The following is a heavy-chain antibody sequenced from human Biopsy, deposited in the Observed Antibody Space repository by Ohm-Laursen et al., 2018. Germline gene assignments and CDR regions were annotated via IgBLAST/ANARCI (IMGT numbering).Heavy chain of an antibody. Sequence: LRLSCAASGFTFNNYGMQWIRQPPGKGLEWIGEINHRGSTNYNPSLKSRVTISVDTSKNQFSLKLRSVTAADTAVYYCARAVDYCDPYYYYGLDVWGQGTTVTVSS. V-gene: IGHV4-34*01. D-gene: IGHD2-21*01. CDR3: ARAVDYCDPYYYYGLDV. CDR2: INHRGST. J-gene: IGHJ6*02. CDR1: GFTFNNYG.